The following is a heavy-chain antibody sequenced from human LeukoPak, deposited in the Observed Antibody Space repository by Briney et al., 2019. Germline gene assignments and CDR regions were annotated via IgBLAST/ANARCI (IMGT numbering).Heavy chain of an antibody. CDR2: ISSSSSYI. CDR3: ARDEGYYDSSGYYSPYYFDY. Sequence: PGGSLRLSCAASGFTFSSYSMNWVRQAPGKGLEWVSSISSSSSYIYYADSVKGRFTISRDNAKNLLYLQMNSLRAEDTAVYYCARDEGYYDSSGYYSPYYFDYWGQGTLVTVSS. J-gene: IGHJ4*02. D-gene: IGHD3-22*01. V-gene: IGHV3-21*01. CDR1: GFTFSSYS.